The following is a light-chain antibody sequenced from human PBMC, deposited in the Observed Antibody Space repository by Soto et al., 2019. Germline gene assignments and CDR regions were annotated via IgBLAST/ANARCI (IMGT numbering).Light chain of an antibody. CDR2: EAS. Sequence: QSVLTQPASVSGSPGQSITISCTGTSSDVGNYNLVSWYQQHPGKAPKLMIHEASKRPSGVSYRFSGSKSGNTASLTISGLQAEDEADYYCCSYAGTSTFVFGTGTKVTVL. V-gene: IGLV2-23*01. CDR3: CSYAGTSTFV. J-gene: IGLJ1*01. CDR1: SSDVGNYNL.